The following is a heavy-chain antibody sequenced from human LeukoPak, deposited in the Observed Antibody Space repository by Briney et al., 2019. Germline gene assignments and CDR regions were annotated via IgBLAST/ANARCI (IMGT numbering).Heavy chain of an antibody. D-gene: IGHD6-19*01. V-gene: IGHV1-24*01. Sequence: ASVKVSCKVSGYTLTELSMHWVRQAPGKGLEWMGGFDPEDGETIYAQKFQGRVTMTEDTSTDTAYMELSSLRSEDTAVYYCATVGIAVAADAFDIWGQGTMVTVSS. CDR1: GYTLTELS. CDR3: ATVGIAVAADAFDI. J-gene: IGHJ3*02. CDR2: FDPEDGET.